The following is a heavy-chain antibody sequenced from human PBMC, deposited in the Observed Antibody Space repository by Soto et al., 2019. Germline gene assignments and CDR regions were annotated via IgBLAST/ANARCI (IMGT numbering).Heavy chain of an antibody. CDR1: GFSVSSKY. V-gene: IGHV3-53*01. D-gene: IGHD1-26*01. Sequence: EVQLVASGGGLIQPGGSLRLSCAASGFSVSSKYMSWFRQAPGKGLEWVSVFYIDGRTFYAESVKGRFTISRDNSENTIYLQMNSLRAEDTAVYYCGRGQTVGVTAPDSWGQGTLVTVSS. CDR3: GRGQTVGVTAPDS. CDR2: FYIDGRT. J-gene: IGHJ4*02.